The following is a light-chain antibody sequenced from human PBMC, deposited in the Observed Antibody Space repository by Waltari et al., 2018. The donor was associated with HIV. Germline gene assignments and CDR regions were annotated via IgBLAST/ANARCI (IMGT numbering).Light chain of an antibody. CDR1: SSDVGGYKY. Sequence: QSALTQPASVSGSPGQSITISCTGASSDVGGYKYVSWYQHHPGKAPKLMIYDVRERHSGLSHRFSGSKTGNTASLTISGLQAEDEADYYCCSYAGSSTLLFGGGTKVTVL. CDR2: DVR. CDR3: CSYAGSSTLL. J-gene: IGLJ3*02. V-gene: IGLV2-23*02.